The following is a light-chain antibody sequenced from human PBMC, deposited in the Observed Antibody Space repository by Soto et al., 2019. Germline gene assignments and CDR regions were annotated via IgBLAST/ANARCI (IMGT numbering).Light chain of an antibody. CDR3: LQHDSFPPT. Sequence: IQLTQSPSSLSASVGDRVTITCRASQGISSYLAWYQQKPGKAPKLLIYAASTLQSGVPSRFSGSGSGTDFTLTINSLQPEDFATYYCLQHDSFPPTFGQGTRLEIK. V-gene: IGKV1-9*01. CDR1: QGISSY. J-gene: IGKJ5*01. CDR2: AAS.